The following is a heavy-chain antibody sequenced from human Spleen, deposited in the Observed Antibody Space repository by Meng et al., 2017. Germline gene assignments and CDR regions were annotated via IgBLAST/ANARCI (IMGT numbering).Heavy chain of an antibody. V-gene: IGHV1-2*06. CDR3: ARVVLVADTDVDYVQH. J-gene: IGHJ1*01. D-gene: IGHD2-15*01. Sequence: ASVKVSCKASGYTFTDYYIHWVRQAPGQGLEWMGRINPNSGGANYAQKFQGRITMTRDTSISTVYRELSRLRSDDTAVFYCARVVLVADTDVDYVQHWGQGTLVTVSS. CDR2: INPNSGGA. CDR1: GYTFTDYY.